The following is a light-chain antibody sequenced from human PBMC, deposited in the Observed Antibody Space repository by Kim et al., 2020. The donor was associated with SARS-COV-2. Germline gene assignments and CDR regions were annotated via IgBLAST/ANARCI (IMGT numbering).Light chain of an antibody. V-gene: IGKV3-20*01. CDR3: QQYGSS. Sequence: EIVLTQSPGTLSLSPGERATLSCRTSQSVSSSYLAWYHQKPGQAPRLLIYGASRATGIPDRFSGSGSGTNFTLTISRLEPEDFAVYFCQQYGSSFGQGTKLEI. CDR2: GAS. CDR1: QSVSSSY. J-gene: IGKJ2*01.